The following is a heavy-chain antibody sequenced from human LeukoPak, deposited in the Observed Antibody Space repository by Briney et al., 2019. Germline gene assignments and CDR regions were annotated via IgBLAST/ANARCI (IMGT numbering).Heavy chain of an antibody. CDR1: GFTFSSYS. J-gene: IGHJ4*02. Sequence: GGSLRLSCAASGFTFSSYSMNWVRQAPGKGLEWVSGISGSGHNTYYADSVKGRFSISRDNSKNTLYLQVNSLRADDTAVYYCAKGEAAAGTGTYDSWGQGTLVTVSS. D-gene: IGHD6-13*01. CDR3: AKGEAAAGTGTYDS. V-gene: IGHV3-23*01. CDR2: ISGSGHNT.